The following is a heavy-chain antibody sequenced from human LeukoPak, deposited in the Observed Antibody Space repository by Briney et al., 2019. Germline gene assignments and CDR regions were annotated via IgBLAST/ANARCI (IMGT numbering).Heavy chain of an antibody. CDR2: IAWDDDK. Sequence: ESGPALVKPTQTLTLTCTFSGFSLSTSGMRVGWIRQPPGKALEWLARIAWDDDKFFSTSLKTRLTISKDTSKNQVVLTIANMDPVDTATYYCARTYYDILTGYYGGGAFDIWGQGTMVTVSS. J-gene: IGHJ3*02. D-gene: IGHD3-9*01. V-gene: IGHV2-70*04. CDR3: ARTYYDILTGYYGGGAFDI. CDR1: GFSLSTSGMR.